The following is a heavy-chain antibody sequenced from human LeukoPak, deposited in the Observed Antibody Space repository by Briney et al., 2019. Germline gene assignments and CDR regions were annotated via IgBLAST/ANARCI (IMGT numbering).Heavy chain of an antibody. J-gene: IGHJ4*02. D-gene: IGHD3-22*01. CDR2: IYPGDSDT. V-gene: IGHV5-51*01. Sequence: GESLKISCQVSGYSFTSYWMACAREMPGKGLEWMGIIYPGDSDTRYSTSFQGQVTISADKSISTAYLQWSSLKASDAAMYYCARQKYYYDNSGYFAYWGQGTLVTVSS. CDR1: GYSFTSYW. CDR3: ARQKYYYDNSGYFAY.